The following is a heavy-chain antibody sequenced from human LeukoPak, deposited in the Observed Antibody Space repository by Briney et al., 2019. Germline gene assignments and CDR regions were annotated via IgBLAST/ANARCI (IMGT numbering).Heavy chain of an antibody. D-gene: IGHD2-2*01. J-gene: IGHJ5*02. CDR1: GGSFSGYY. V-gene: IGHV4-34*01. Sequence: SETLSLTCAVYGGSFSGYYWSWIRQPPGKGLEWIGEINHSGSTNFNPSLKSRGTISVDTSKNQFSLKLSSVTAADTAIYYCARQNRYCSSTSCSNWFDPWGQGTLVTVSS. CDR3: ARQNRYCSSTSCSNWFDP. CDR2: INHSGST.